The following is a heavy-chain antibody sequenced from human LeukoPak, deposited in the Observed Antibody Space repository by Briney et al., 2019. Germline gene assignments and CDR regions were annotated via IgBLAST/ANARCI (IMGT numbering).Heavy chain of an antibody. V-gene: IGHV1-46*01. J-gene: IGHJ4*02. CDR3: ARAITIFGAAIPAY. Sequence: ASVKVSCKASGYTFTSDYIHWVRQAPGQGLEWMGIIYPSGGTTNYAQKFQGRVTMTRDTSTSTVYMELSSLRSEDTAVYYCARAITIFGAAIPAYWGQGTLVTVSS. CDR2: IYPSGGTT. D-gene: IGHD3-3*01. CDR1: GYTFTSDY.